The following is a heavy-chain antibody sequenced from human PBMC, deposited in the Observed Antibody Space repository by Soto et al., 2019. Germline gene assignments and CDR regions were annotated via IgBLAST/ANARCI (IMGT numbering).Heavy chain of an antibody. CDR2: IGAYTCNP. D-gene: IGHD3-22*01. Sequence: ASVKVSCKASGYTFTSYGISWVRQAPAQGLEWMGWIGAYTCNPNYAQKVQGRVTMTTDTSTSTAYMELRSVRSDDTAGYYCARLDRRYYYDSSGRNYFDYWGQGTLVTVSS. CDR1: GYTFTSYG. CDR3: ARLDRRYYYDSSGRNYFDY. V-gene: IGHV1-18*04. J-gene: IGHJ4*02.